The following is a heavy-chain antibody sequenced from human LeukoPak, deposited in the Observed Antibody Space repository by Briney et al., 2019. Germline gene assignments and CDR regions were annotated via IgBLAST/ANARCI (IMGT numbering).Heavy chain of an antibody. CDR3: ARVVGGNYYGSETGDY. CDR1: GYTFTGFY. J-gene: IGHJ4*02. CDR2: INPNSGGT. D-gene: IGHD3-10*01. V-gene: IGHV1-2*02. Sequence: ASVKVSCKASGYTFTGFYMHWVRQAPGQGLEWMGWINPNSGGTKYAQTFQGGVTMTRDTSISTAYMELSSLRSDDTAVYYCARVVGGNYYGSETGDYWGQGTLVTVSS.